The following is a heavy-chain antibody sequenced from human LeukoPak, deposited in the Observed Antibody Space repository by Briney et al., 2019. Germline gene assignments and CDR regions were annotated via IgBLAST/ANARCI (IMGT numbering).Heavy chain of an antibody. J-gene: IGHJ5*02. CDR2: IHYTRGA. V-gene: IGHV4-61*08. Sequence: PSQTLSLTCTVSGGSISSGGYYWSWIRQPPGKGLEWIGYIHYTRGAFYSPSLKSRVIISQDTSKNQLSLRLSSVTAADTAVYYCAKYPGDISRWFDPWGQGTLVTVSS. CDR1: GGSISSGGYY. CDR3: AKYPGDISRWFDP. D-gene: IGHD2-2*01.